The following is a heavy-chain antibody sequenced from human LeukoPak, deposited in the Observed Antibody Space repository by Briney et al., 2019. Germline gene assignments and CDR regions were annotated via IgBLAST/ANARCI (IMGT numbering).Heavy chain of an antibody. D-gene: IGHD4-23*01. CDR3: ARHRYFGGNFADS. J-gene: IGHJ4*02. V-gene: IGHV4-39*01. CDR2: IYNSET. CDR1: GGSISSSSYR. Sequence: SSETLSLTCTVSGGSISSSSYRWGWIRQPPAKGLEWIGSIYNSETSYSPSLKSRVTISVDTSKNWISLKLSSVTAADTAVYYCARHRYFGGNFADSWGQGILVTVSS.